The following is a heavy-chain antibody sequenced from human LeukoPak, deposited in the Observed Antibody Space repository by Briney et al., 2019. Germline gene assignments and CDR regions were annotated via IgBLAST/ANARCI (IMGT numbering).Heavy chain of an antibody. Sequence: SETLSLTCTVSGGSISSYYWSWIRQPPGKGLEWIGYIYYSGSTNYNPSLKSRVTISVDTSKNQFSLKLSSVTAADTAVYYCARHIIRYYYMDVWGKGTTVTISS. CDR3: ARHIIRYYYMDV. D-gene: IGHD3-3*01. CDR1: GGSISSYY. J-gene: IGHJ6*03. V-gene: IGHV4-59*08. CDR2: IYYSGST.